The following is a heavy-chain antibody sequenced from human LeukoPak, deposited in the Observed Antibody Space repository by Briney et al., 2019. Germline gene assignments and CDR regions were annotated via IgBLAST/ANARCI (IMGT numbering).Heavy chain of an antibody. V-gene: IGHV1-18*01. D-gene: IGHD3-22*01. J-gene: IGHJ6*02. CDR2: ISAYDGNT. Sequence: ASVKVSCKASGYTFISYTINWVRQAPGQGLQWLGCISAYDGNTRYAQKLQGRVTMTTDTSTATAYMELRSLRSDDTAVYYCARVRRLTTIYGMDFWGQGTTVTVSS. CDR1: GYTFISYT. CDR3: ARVRRLTTIYGMDF.